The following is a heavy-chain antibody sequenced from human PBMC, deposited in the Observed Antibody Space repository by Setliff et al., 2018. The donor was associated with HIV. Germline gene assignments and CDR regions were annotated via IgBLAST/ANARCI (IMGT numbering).Heavy chain of an antibody. J-gene: IGHJ1*01. CDR1: GYPFSGYG. V-gene: IGHV1-18*01. CDR3: ASHPPWLDRAEYFQH. D-gene: IGHD6-19*01. Sequence: GASVKVSCKASGYPFSGYGISWVRQAPGQGLEWMGWISAYSGDTNYAQKFQGRLTMTPDTSTSTAYMELRSLRSDDTAMYYCASHPPWLDRAEYFQHWGQGTLVTVSS. CDR2: ISAYSGDT.